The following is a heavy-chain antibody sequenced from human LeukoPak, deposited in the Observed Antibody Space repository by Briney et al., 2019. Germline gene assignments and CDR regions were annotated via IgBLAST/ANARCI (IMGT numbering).Heavy chain of an antibody. Sequence: SGPALVKPTQTLTLTCTFSGFSLSTSAMCVSWIRQPPGKALEWLALIDWDDDKYYSTSLKTRLTISKDTSKNQVVLTMTNMDPLDTATYYRAHRADYDFMQDPFDVWGQGTMVTVSS. CDR1: GFSLSTSAMC. V-gene: IGHV2-70*12. CDR2: IDWDDDK. CDR3: AHRADYDFMQDPFDV. J-gene: IGHJ3*01. D-gene: IGHD3-22*01.